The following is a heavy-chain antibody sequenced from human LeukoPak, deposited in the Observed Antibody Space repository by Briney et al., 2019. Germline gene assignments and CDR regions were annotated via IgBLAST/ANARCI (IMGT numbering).Heavy chain of an antibody. CDR2: ICDSGRTV. Sequence: PGGSLRLSCAASGFTFSDYYMSWLRQAPGKGLEWVSYICDSGRTVYYARSVKGRFTLSRDNAKNSVSLQLNNLRAEDTAVYYCARDRLGDYDHSGYYDKWGQGTLVTVSS. V-gene: IGHV3-11*01. J-gene: IGHJ4*02. CDR3: ARDRLGDYDHSGYYDK. D-gene: IGHD3-22*01. CDR1: GFTFSDYY.